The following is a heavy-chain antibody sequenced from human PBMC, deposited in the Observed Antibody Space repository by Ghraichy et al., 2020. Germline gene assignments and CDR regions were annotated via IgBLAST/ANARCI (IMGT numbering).Heavy chain of an antibody. J-gene: IGHJ4*02. V-gene: IGHV3-15*01. D-gene: IGHD3-9*01. CDR2: IRSKTDGGTT. CDR1: GFTFRDAW. CDR3: ARLGAFDY. Sequence: GGSLRLSCTASGFTFRDAWMTWVRQAPGKGLEWVGRIRSKTDGGTTDYGAPVKGRFTISRDDSKNTLYLQLNSLKTEDTAVYYCARLGAFDYWGQGTLVTVSS.